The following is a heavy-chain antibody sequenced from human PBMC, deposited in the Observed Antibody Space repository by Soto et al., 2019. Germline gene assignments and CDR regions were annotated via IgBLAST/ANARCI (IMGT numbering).Heavy chain of an antibody. Sequence: GGSLRLSCAASGFTFSSYGMHWVRQAPGKGLEWVAVIWYDGSNKNYADSVKGRFTISRDNSKNTLYLQMNSLRAEDTAVYYCARDGLMEEGHRYYYYGMDVWGQGTTVTVSS. J-gene: IGHJ6*02. V-gene: IGHV3-33*01. CDR3: ARDGLMEEGHRYYYYGMDV. CDR1: GFTFSSYG. D-gene: IGHD1-1*01. CDR2: IWYDGSNK.